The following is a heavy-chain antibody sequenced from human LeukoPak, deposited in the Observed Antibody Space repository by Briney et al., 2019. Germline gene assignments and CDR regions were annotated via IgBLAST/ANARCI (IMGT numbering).Heavy chain of an antibody. J-gene: IGHJ4*02. V-gene: IGHV3-74*01. D-gene: IGHD1-1*01. CDR3: VRDDDQYGVDY. Sequence: PGGSLRLSCVAPGFTFTSHWMHWVRQAPGKGLVCVSRIKSDGTYSDYGDSVRGRFTISRDNAKDTLYLQMNSLRVEDTAVYYCVRDDDQYGVDYWGRGTLVTVSS. CDR1: GFTFTSHW. CDR2: IKSDGTYS.